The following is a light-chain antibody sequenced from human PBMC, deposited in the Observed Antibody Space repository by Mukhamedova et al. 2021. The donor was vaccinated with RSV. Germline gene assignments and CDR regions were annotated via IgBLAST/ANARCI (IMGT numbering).Light chain of an antibody. V-gene: IGKV1-5*03. Sequence: WYQHRVHGKAPKVLIYKTSNLGSGVPSRFSGSGSGTEFTLTISSLQPDDFASYYCEQYNSYPWMFGQGTKVEIK. J-gene: IGKJ1*01. CDR3: EQYNSYPWM. CDR2: KTS.